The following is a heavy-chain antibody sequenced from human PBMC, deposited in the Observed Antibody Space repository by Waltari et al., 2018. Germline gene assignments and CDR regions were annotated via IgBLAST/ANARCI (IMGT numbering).Heavy chain of an antibody. CDR2: ISSSSSYI. J-gene: IGHJ4*02. Sequence: EVQLVESGGGLVKPGGSLRLSCAASGFTFSSYSMNWVRQAPGKGLEWVSSISSSSSYIYYADSVKGRFTISRDNAKNSLYLQMNSLRAEDTAVYYCARGSHIVVVTAIFRPADYWGQGTLVTVSS. CDR1: GFTFSSYS. V-gene: IGHV3-21*01. D-gene: IGHD2-21*02. CDR3: ARGSHIVVVTAIFRPADY.